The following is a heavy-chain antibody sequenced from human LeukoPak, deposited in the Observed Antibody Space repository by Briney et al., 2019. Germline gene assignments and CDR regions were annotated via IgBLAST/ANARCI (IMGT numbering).Heavy chain of an antibody. CDR1: GFTFSGYW. D-gene: IGHD4-17*01. J-gene: IGHJ4*02. CDR3: TRDYWDYGDYFSDF. Sequence: GGSLRLSCAASGFTFSGYWMSWVRQAPGKGLEWVANIRQLGNEKYYVDSVKGRFTISRDNAKNSLYLQMNSLRAEDTAVYYCTRDYWDYGDYFSDFWGPGTQVTVSS. V-gene: IGHV3-7*01. CDR2: IRQLGNEK.